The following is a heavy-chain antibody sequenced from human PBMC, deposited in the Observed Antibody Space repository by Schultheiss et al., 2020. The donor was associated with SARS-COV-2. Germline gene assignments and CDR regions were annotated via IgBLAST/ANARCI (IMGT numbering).Heavy chain of an antibody. V-gene: IGHV4-59*01. D-gene: IGHD4-23*01. CDR3: ARETGMTVVPDY. CDR2: IYYSGST. J-gene: IGHJ4*02. Sequence: GSLRLSCTVSGGSISSYYWSWIRQPPGKGLEWIGYIYYSGSTNYNPPLKSRVTISVDTSKNQFSLKLSSVTAADTAVYYCARETGMTVVPDYWGQGTLVTVSS. CDR1: GGSISSYY.